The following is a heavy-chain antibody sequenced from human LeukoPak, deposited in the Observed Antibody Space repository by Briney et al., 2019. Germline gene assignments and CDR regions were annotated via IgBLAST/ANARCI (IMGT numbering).Heavy chain of an antibody. Sequence: GGTLRLSCAASGLTFSSHSMNWVRQAPGKGLEWVSYISRSSNTIYYADSVKGRFTISRDNAKNSLYLQMNSLRGEDTAVYYCARVEFGFEETTGSFDYWGQGTLVTVSS. CDR3: ARVEFGFEETTGSFDY. CDR1: GLTFSSHS. V-gene: IGHV3-48*01. D-gene: IGHD4-17*01. J-gene: IGHJ4*02. CDR2: ISRSSNTI.